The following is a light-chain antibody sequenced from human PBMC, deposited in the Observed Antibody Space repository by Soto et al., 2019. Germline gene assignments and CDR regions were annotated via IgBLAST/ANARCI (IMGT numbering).Light chain of an antibody. V-gene: IGLV2-18*02. CDR1: SSDIGAYNR. CDR3: SSFTNSNTYV. Sequence: QSVLTQPPSVSGSPGQSVAISCTGTSSDIGAYNRVSWYQQPPGTAPKLMIYDVNNRPSGVPDRFSGSKSGNTASLTISGLQADDEADYYCSSFTNSNTYVFGTGTKVTVL. CDR2: DVN. J-gene: IGLJ1*01.